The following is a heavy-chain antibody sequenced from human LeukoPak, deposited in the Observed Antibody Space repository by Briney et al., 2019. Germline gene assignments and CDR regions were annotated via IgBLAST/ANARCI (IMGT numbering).Heavy chain of an antibody. J-gene: IGHJ6*03. Sequence: GASVKVSCKASGYTFTSYDINWVRQATGQGLEWMGWMNPNSGNTDYAQKLQGRVTMTTDTSTSTAYMELRSLRSDDTAVYYCARGDYMDVWGKGTTVTVSS. V-gene: IGHV1-8*02. CDR3: ARGDYMDV. CDR1: GYTFTSYD. CDR2: MNPNSGNT.